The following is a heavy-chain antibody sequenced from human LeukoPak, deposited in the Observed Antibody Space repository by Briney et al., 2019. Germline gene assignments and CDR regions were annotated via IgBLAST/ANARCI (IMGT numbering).Heavy chain of an antibody. CDR1: GFTFSSYW. J-gene: IGHJ4*02. D-gene: IGHD5-24*01. V-gene: IGHV3-7*01. CDR2: IKQDGSEK. CDR3: ARDLRRWLRYYFDY. Sequence: GGSLRLSCAASGFTFSSYWMSWVRQAPGKGLEWVANIKQDGSEKYYVDSVKGRFTISRDNAKNSLYLQMNSLRAEDTAVYYCARDLRRWLRYYFDYWGQGTLVTVSS.